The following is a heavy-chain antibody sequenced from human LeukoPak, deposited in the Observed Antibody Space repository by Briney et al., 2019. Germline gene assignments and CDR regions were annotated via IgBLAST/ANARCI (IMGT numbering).Heavy chain of an antibody. CDR3: AKDPRVVVPAGGDY. CDR2: IYSGGST. Sequence: GGSLRLSCAASGFTVSSNYMSWVRQAPGKGLEWVSVIYSGGSTYYADSVKGRFTISRDNSKNTLYLQMNSLRAEDTAVYYCAKDPRVVVPAGGDYWGQGTLVTVSS. V-gene: IGHV3-53*01. CDR1: GFTVSSNY. D-gene: IGHD2-2*01. J-gene: IGHJ4*02.